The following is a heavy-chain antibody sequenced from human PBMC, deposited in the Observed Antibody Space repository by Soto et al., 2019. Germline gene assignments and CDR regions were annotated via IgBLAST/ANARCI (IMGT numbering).Heavy chain of an antibody. D-gene: IGHD3-3*01. CDR1: GYTFTSYY. Sequence: ASVKVSCKASGYTFTSYYMHWVRQAPGQGLEWMGIINPSGGSTSYAQKFQGRVTMTRDTSTSTVYMELSSLRSEDTAVYCCAADLNFGVVTPRYYYMDVWGKGTTVTVSS. J-gene: IGHJ6*03. CDR3: AADLNFGVVTPRYYYMDV. CDR2: INPSGGST. V-gene: IGHV1-46*03.